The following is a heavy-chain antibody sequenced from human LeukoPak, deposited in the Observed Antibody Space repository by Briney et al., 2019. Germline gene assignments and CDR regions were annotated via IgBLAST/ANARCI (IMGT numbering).Heavy chain of an antibody. Sequence: SETLSLTCTVSGGSISSHYWSWIRQPPGKGLEWIGYIYYSGSTNYNPSLKSRVTISVDTSKNQFSLKLSSVTAADTAVYYCARGAGSRGGYYYHYMDVWGKGTTVTVSS. J-gene: IGHJ6*03. D-gene: IGHD3-10*01. CDR1: GGSISSHY. CDR2: IYYSGST. V-gene: IGHV4-59*11. CDR3: ARGAGSRGGYYYHYMDV.